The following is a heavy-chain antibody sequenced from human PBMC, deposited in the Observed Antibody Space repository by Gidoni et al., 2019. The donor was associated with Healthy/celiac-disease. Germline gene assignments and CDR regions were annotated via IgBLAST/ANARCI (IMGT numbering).Heavy chain of an antibody. CDR2: ISSSSSYT. CDR3: ARVGSGYDGYWYFDL. CDR1: GFSFRDYY. D-gene: IGHD5-12*01. V-gene: IGHV3-11*05. Sequence: QVQLVESGGGLVKPGGSLRLSCAASGFSFRDYYMSWIRQAPGKGLEWVSYISSSSSYTNYADSAKGRFTISRDNAKKSLYLQMNSLRVEDTAVYYCARVGSGYDGYWYFDLWGRGTLVTVSS. J-gene: IGHJ2*01.